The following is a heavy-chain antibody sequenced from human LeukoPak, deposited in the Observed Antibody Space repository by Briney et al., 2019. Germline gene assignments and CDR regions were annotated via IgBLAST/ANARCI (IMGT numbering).Heavy chain of an antibody. CDR3: ARDRPGRYCSSTSCYTASPFDP. V-gene: IGHV1-69*13. CDR2: IIPIFGTA. Sequence: SVKVSCKASGYTFTGYYMHWVRQAPGQGLEWMGGIIPIFGTANYAQKFQGRVTITADESTSTAYMELSSLRSEDTAVYYCARDRPGRYCSSTSCYTASPFDPWGQGTLVIVSS. CDR1: GYTFTGYY. D-gene: IGHD2-2*02. J-gene: IGHJ5*02.